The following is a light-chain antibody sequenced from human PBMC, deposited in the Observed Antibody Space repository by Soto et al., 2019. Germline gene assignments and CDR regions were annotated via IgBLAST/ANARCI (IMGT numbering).Light chain of an antibody. CDR2: AAS. Sequence: EILLTQSPSTLSLSPGEGVTLSCRASQSVTVNSLAWYQQKPGQAPRLLIYAASTRDTAVPDRFTGSGSGTDFALTISRLEPEDFAVYYCQQYGDSPLTVXPGTKVDIK. V-gene: IGKV3-20*01. J-gene: IGKJ3*01. CDR1: QSVTVNS. CDR3: QQYGDSPLT.